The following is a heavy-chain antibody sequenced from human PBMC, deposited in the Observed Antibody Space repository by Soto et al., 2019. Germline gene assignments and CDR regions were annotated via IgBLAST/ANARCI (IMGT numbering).Heavy chain of an antibody. V-gene: IGHV3-23*01. D-gene: IGHD3-3*01. CDR2: ISGSAASA. J-gene: IGHJ4*02. Sequence: EVQLLESGGDLEQPGGSRRLSCAASGFTFSNYAMSWVRQAPGKGLEWVSRISGSAASAYYEDSVKGRFTSSRDNSKNTLYLQMYSLRAEDTAVYYCAKVRSAGWTDTFDYWGQGSLVTVSS. CDR3: AKVRSAGWTDTFDY. CDR1: GFTFSNYA.